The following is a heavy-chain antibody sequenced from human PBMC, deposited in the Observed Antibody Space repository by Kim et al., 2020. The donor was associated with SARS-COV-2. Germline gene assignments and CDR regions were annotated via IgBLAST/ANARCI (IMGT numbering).Heavy chain of an antibody. CDR2: IYPGDSDT. Sequence: GESLKISYKGSGYSFTSYWIGWVRQMPGKGLEWMGIIYPGDSDTRYSPSFQGQVTISADKSISTAYLQWSSLKASDTAMYYCARLTYYYDSSGYYYYYYGMDVWGQGTTVTVSS. J-gene: IGHJ6*02. CDR1: GYSFTSYW. V-gene: IGHV5-51*01. D-gene: IGHD3-22*01. CDR3: ARLTYYYDSSGYYYYYYGMDV.